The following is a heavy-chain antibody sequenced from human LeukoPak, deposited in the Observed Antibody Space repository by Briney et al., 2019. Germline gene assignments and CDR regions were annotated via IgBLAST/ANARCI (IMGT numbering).Heavy chain of an antibody. Sequence: GGSLRLACAASGFTFSSYEMNWVRQAPGKGLEWVSYISSSGSTIYYADSVKGRFTISRDNAKNSLYLQMNTLRTEDTAVYYCARARLARSGSYYHDYWGQGTLITVSS. CDR1: GFTFSSYE. J-gene: IGHJ4*02. V-gene: IGHV3-48*03. CDR2: ISSSGSTI. CDR3: ARARLARSGSYYHDY. D-gene: IGHD3-10*01.